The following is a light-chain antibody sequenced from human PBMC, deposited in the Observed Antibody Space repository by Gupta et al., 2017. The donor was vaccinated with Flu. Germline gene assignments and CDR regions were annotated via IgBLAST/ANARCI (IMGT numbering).Light chain of an antibody. J-gene: IGLJ3*02. CDR1: NIGHKS. Sequence: SYVLTQPPSVSLAPGQTARITCGGNNIGHKSVHWYQQKPGQAPVLVVYGDGDRPSGIPERFSDSNAGDTATPTISRVEAGDEADDDCQVWDSNSDQGVFGGGTMLTVL. CDR3: QVWDSNSDQGV. CDR2: GDG. V-gene: IGLV3-21*02.